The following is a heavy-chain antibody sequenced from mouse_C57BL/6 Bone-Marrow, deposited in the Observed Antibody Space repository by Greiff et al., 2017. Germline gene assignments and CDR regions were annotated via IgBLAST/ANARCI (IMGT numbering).Heavy chain of an antibody. D-gene: IGHD1-1*01. CDR3: TRAVPLYYYSSSPYFDY. J-gene: IGHJ2*02. CDR2: ISSGGDYI. Sequence: EVMLVESGEGLVKPGGSLKLSCAASGFTFSSYAMSWVRQTPETRLEWVAYISSGGDYIYYAVTVKGRFTISTDHARHTMYLQMSSLKAEDTAMYYCTRAVPLYYYSSSPYFDYWGQGTSLTGSS. V-gene: IGHV5-9-1*02. CDR1: GFTFSSYA.